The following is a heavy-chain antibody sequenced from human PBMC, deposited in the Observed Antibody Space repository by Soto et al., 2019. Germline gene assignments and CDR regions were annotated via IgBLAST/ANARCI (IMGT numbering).Heavy chain of an antibody. D-gene: IGHD2-2*01. Sequence: GGSLRLSCAASGFTFSSYWMSWVRQAPGKGLEWVANIKQDGSEKYYVDSVKGRFTISRDNAKNSLYLQMNSLRAEDTAVYYCARDASTAYHYYYYMDVWGKGTTVTVSS. CDR3: ARDASTAYHYYYYMDV. CDR2: IKQDGSEK. CDR1: GFTFSSYW. V-gene: IGHV3-7*01. J-gene: IGHJ6*03.